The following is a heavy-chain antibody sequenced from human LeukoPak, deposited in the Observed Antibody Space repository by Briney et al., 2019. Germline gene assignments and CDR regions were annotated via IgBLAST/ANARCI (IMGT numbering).Heavy chain of an antibody. CDR3: ARVGEGAAKD. J-gene: IGHJ4*02. D-gene: IGHD1-26*01. V-gene: IGHV3-23*01. CDR1: GFTFSSYA. CDR2: ISGSGAGT. Sequence: GGSLRLSCAASGFTFSSYAMSWVRQAPGKGLEWVSAISGSGAGTYYADSVKGRFTISRDYSKNTVYLQMNSLRAEDTAVYYCARVGEGAAKDWGQGTLVTVSS.